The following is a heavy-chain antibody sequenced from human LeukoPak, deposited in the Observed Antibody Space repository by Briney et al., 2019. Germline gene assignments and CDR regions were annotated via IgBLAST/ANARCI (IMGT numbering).Heavy chain of an antibody. CDR1: GGSISGYY. CDR2: TNYGGTT. V-gene: IGHV4-59*12. J-gene: IGHJ4*02. CDR3: ARDRGTGGFDY. Sequence: SETLSPTCTVSGGSISGYYWSWIQQSPGKGLEWIGYTNYGGTTNYNPSLKSRVAMSVDTSKNQFSLKLSSVTAADTAVYYCARDRGTGGFDYWGQGTLVTVSS. D-gene: IGHD1-1*01.